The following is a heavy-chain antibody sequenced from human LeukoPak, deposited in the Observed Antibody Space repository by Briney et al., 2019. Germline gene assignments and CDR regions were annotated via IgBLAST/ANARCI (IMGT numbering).Heavy chain of an antibody. J-gene: IGHJ5*02. D-gene: IGHD2-15*01. CDR1: GFTVSSNY. Sequence: GGSLRLSCAASGFTVSSNYMNWVRQAPGKGLEWVSSISSSSSYIYYADSLKGRFTISRDNAKNSLFLQMNSLRAEDTAVYYCARGGSALNWFDPWGQGTLVTVSS. V-gene: IGHV3-21*01. CDR3: ARGGSALNWFDP. CDR2: ISSSSSYI.